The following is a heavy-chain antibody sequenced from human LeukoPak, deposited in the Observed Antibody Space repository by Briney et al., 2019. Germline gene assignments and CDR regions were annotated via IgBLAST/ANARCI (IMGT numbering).Heavy chain of an antibody. V-gene: IGHV3-64*01. CDR2: ITSNGGST. D-gene: IGHD3-9*01. CDR1: GFTFSTFA. CDR3: ARDFEGA. Sequence: LPGGSLRLSCAASGFTFSTFAMHWVRQAPGKGLEYVSGITSNGGSTNYANSVKGRFTISRDNSKNTLYLQMGSLRAEDMAVYYCARDFEGAWGQGTLVTVSS. J-gene: IGHJ5*02.